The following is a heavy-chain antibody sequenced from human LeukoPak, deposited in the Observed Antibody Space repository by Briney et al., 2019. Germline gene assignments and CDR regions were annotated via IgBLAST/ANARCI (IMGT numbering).Heavy chain of an antibody. CDR2: ISGSGGST. CDR3: AKETNQAVAGALDY. CDR1: GFTFSSYA. D-gene: IGHD6-19*01. J-gene: IGHJ4*02. V-gene: IGHV3-23*01. Sequence: GGSLRLSCAASGFTFSSYAMSWVRQAPGKGLEWVSTISGSGGSTYYADSVKGRFTISRDNSKNTLYLQMNSLRAEDTAVYYCAKETNQAVAGALDYWGQGTLVTVSS.